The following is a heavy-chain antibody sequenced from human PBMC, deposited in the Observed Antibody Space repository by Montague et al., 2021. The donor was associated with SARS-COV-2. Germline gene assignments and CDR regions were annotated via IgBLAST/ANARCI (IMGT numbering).Heavy chain of an antibody. CDR1: GGSISSYY. Sequence: TLSLTVPVSGGSISSYYWSWIRQPPGKGLEWIGYIYYSGSTNYNPSLKSRVTISVDTSKSQFSLKLSAVTAADTAVYYCARRALGYCSSTSCETAFDIWGQGTMVTVSS. J-gene: IGHJ3*02. CDR3: ARRALGYCSSTSCETAFDI. CDR2: IYYSGST. V-gene: IGHV4-59*08. D-gene: IGHD2-2*01.